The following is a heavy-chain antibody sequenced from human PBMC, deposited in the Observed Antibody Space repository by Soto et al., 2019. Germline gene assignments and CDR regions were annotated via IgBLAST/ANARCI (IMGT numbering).Heavy chain of an antibody. CDR3: ATLLVVPAAIPRSIDY. Sequence: GGSLRLSCAASGFTFSSYAMSWVRQAPGKGLEWVSAISGSGGSTYYADSVKGRFTISRDNSKNTLYLQMNSLRAEDTAVYYCATLLVVPAAIPRSIDYWGQGTLVTVSS. J-gene: IGHJ4*02. D-gene: IGHD2-2*01. CDR1: GFTFSSYA. V-gene: IGHV3-23*01. CDR2: ISGSGGST.